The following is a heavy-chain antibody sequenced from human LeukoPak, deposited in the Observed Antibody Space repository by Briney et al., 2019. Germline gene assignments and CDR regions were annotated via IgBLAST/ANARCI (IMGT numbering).Heavy chain of an antibody. V-gene: IGHV1-18*04. Sequence: ASVKVSCKASGYTFSNYGISWVRQAPGLGLEWMGWTSYNGNTNYAQKFQDRVTMTTDTSTTTAYMELRSLESDDAAVYYCARHSGSGWQALGYWGQGTLVTVSS. CDR2: TSYNGNT. CDR3: ARHSGSGWQALGY. CDR1: GYTFSNYG. D-gene: IGHD6-19*01. J-gene: IGHJ4*02.